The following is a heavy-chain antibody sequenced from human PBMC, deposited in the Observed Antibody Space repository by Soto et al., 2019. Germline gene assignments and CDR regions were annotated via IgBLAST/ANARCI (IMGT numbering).Heavy chain of an antibody. V-gene: IGHV4-59*01. D-gene: IGHD3-10*01. Sequence: PSETLSLTCTVSGVSISTYYWSWVRQPPGKGLEWIGYVYYTGSTNYNPSHKSRVTMSLDTSKNQVALKMSSVTAADTAVYYCAKWFGGCRDWGQGTLVTVSS. CDR1: GVSISTYY. J-gene: IGHJ4*02. CDR3: AKWFGGCRD. CDR2: VYYTGST.